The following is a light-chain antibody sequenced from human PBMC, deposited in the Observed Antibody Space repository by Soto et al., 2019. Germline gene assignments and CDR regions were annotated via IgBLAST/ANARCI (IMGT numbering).Light chain of an antibody. Sequence: EIVLTHSPGTLSLSPGERATLSCRASQSVSNIYLAWYQQKPGQAPRLLIYSTSNRATDIPDRFSGSGSGTDFTLTISRLEPEDSAVYYCQQYGPSLWTFGQGTKVDIK. CDR2: STS. V-gene: IGKV3-20*01. CDR3: QQYGPSLWT. J-gene: IGKJ1*01. CDR1: QSVSNIY.